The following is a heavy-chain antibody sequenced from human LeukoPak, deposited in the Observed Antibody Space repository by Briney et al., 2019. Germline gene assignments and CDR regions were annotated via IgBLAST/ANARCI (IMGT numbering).Heavy chain of an antibody. Sequence: SVKVSCKASGGTFSSYAISWVRQAPGQGLEWMGRIIPIFGTANYAQKFQGRVTITTDESTSTAYMELSSLRSEDTAVYYCAGETVGCCTNGVCYEYYYMDVWGKGTTVTVSS. CDR2: IIPIFGTA. V-gene: IGHV1-69*05. CDR1: GGTFSSYA. CDR3: AGETVGCCTNGVCYEYYYMDV. J-gene: IGHJ6*03. D-gene: IGHD2-8*01.